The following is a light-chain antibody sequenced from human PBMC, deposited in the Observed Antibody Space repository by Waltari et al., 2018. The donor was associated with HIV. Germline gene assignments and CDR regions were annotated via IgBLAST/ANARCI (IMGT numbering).Light chain of an antibody. Sequence: SSELTQDPAVSVALGQTVRLTCQGDSLRSYYASWYQQKPGQAPVLVIYGKDNRPSGIPDRFSGSSSGNTASLTITGAQAEDEADYYCNSRDSSGSVVFGGGTKLTVL. CDR3: NSRDSSGSVV. CDR1: SLRSYY. V-gene: IGLV3-19*01. CDR2: GKD. J-gene: IGLJ2*01.